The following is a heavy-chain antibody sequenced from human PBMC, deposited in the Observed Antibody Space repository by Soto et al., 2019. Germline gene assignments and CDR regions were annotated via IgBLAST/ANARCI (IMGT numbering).Heavy chain of an antibody. Sequence: QVPLVASGGGLVKPGGSLRLSCAASGFTFSDYYMRWIRQAPGKWLEWVSYISSSGSTIYYADSLKGRFTISMDNAKKSLYLQMNSLRAEDTAVYYCASPTVTPHSGMDVWGQGTTVTVS. J-gene: IGHJ6*02. V-gene: IGHV3-11*01. D-gene: IGHD4-17*01. CDR2: ISSSGSTI. CDR1: GFTFSDYY. CDR3: ASPTVTPHSGMDV.